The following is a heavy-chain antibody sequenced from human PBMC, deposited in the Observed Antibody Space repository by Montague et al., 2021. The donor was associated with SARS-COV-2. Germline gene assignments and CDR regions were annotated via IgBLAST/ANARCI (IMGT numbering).Heavy chain of an antibody. D-gene: IGHD4-11*01. J-gene: IGHJ6*03. CDR2: INHSGST. V-gene: IGHV4-34*01. CDR1: GGSFSGYY. CDR3: ARQDPYSKQKFYYYYYYMDV. Sequence: SETLSLTCAVYGGSFSGYYWSWIRQPPGKGLEWIGEINHSGSTNYNPSLKSRVTISVDTSKNQFSLKLSSATAADTAVYYCARQDPYSKQKFYYYYYYMDVWGKGTTVTVSS.